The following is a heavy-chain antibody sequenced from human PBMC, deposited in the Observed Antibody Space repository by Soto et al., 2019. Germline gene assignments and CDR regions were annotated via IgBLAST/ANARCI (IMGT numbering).Heavy chain of an antibody. CDR1: GFTVSNNY. CDR3: ATYSSLDY. Sequence: QTGGSLRLSCAASGFTVSNNYMSWVRQAPGKGLEWVSLIYSGGSTYYPDSVKGRFTISRDNSKNTLYLQMNSLRAEDTAVYYCATYSSLDYWGQGTLVTVSS. V-gene: IGHV3-53*01. CDR2: IYSGGST. J-gene: IGHJ4*02. D-gene: IGHD6-13*01.